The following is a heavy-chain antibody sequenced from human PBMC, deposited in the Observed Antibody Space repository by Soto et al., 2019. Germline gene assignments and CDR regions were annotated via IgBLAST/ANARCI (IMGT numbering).Heavy chain of an antibody. V-gene: IGHV3-30*03. CDR1: GFTFNNFA. D-gene: IGHD6-13*01. CDR3: ARDLSTGAADYYFDY. Sequence: PGGSLRPACAASGFTFNNFAMHWVRQAPGEGRGWVAVISYDGGDKYYADSVKGRFTISRDNSKNTLYLQMNGLRAEDTAVYYCARDLSTGAADYYFDYWGQGALVTVSS. J-gene: IGHJ4*02. CDR2: ISYDGGDK.